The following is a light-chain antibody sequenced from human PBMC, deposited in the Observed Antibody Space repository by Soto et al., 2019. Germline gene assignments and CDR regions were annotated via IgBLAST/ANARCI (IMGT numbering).Light chain of an antibody. CDR2: DAS. J-gene: IGKJ5*01. CDR1: QSVSTY. V-gene: IGKV3-11*01. CDR3: QQRSSWIT. Sequence: ELALTQSAATLSWSPGERPTLSCRASQSVSTYLAWYQQQPGQAPRLLIYDASNRATGIPARFSGSGSATDFTLTISSLEPEDFAVYYCQQRSSWITFGQGTRLEI.